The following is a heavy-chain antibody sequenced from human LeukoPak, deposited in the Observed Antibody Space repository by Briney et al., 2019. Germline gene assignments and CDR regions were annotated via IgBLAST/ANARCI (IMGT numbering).Heavy chain of an antibody. CDR3: ARDGFYGYYHGSDGMDV. V-gene: IGHV1-18*04. J-gene: IGHJ6*02. D-gene: IGHD3-22*01. CDR2: IKGYNGKT. CDR1: GYNSTNYG. Sequence: ASVKLSCKASGYNSTNYGLSWVRQAPGQGLEWMGWIKGYNGKTKYAECLQGRVTMTTETSTSTAYMELKSLTSDDAAVYYCARDGFYGYYHGSDGMDVWGRGTTAIVSS.